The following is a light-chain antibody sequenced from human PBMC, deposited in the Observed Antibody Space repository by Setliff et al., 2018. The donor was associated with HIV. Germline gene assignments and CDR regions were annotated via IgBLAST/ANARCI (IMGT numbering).Light chain of an antibody. CDR3: SSYTSNNLYV. CDR1: SSDVGTYNY. J-gene: IGLJ1*01. Sequence: ALTQPASVSGSPGQSITISCTGTSSDVGTYNYVSWYQQHPGKAPKLMIYEVSNRPSGVSNRFSGSKSGNTASLTISGLQAEDGADYYCSSYTSNNLYVFGTGTKVTVL. V-gene: IGLV2-14*01. CDR2: EVS.